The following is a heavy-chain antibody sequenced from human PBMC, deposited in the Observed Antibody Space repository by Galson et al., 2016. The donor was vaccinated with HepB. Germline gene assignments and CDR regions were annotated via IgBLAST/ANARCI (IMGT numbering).Heavy chain of an antibody. CDR2: IKSKGGGGTI. CDR1: GFPFIHAW. J-gene: IGHJ3*01. V-gene: IGHV3-15*01. D-gene: IGHD2-8*01. Sequence: SLRLSCAVSGFPFIHAWMSWVRQAPGKGLEWVGRIKSKGGGGTIDYAAPVNGRFTISRDDSKNMLYLQMNSLRSEDTAVYYCAKVYLPPPNDAYDVWGQGTLVTVSS. CDR3: AKVYLPPPNDAYDV.